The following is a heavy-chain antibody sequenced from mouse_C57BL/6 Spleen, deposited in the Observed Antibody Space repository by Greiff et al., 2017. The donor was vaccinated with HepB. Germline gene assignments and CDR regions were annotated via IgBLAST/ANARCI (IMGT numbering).Heavy chain of an antibody. V-gene: IGHV1-76*01. J-gene: IGHJ4*01. Sequence: QVQLKQSGAELVRPGASVKLSCKASGYTFTDYYINWVKQRPGQGLEWIARIYPGSGNTYYNEKFKGKATLTAEKSSSTAYMQLSSLTSEDSAVYFCARWGGSSYDAMDYWGQGTSVTVSS. D-gene: IGHD1-1*01. CDR3: ARWGGSSYDAMDY. CDR2: IYPGSGNT. CDR1: GYTFTDYY.